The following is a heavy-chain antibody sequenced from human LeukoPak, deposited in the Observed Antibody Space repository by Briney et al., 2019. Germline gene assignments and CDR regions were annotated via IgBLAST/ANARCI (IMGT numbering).Heavy chain of an antibody. J-gene: IGHJ4*02. V-gene: IGHV4-4*09. CDR1: GGSISSYY. CDR2: IYTSGST. D-gene: IGHD3-3*02. CDR3: ARHSHFWTRSHFDY. Sequence: SETLSLTCTVSGGSISSYYWSWIRQPPGKGLEWIGYIYTSGSTNYNPSLKSRVTISVDTSKNQFSLKLSSVTAADTAVYYCARHSHFWTRSHFDYWGQGTLVTVSS.